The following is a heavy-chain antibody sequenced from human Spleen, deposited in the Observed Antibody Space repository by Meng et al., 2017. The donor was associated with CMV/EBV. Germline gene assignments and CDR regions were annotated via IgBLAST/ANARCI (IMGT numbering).Heavy chain of an antibody. CDR3: ARHKGGESYYYGMDV. D-gene: IGHD3-10*01. J-gene: IGHJ6*02. Sequence: GGSLRLSCAASGFTFSSYEMNWVRQAPGKGLEWVSYITSSGSTVYYADSVKGRFTISRDNAKNSLYLQMNSLRAEDTAVYYCARHKGGESYYYGMDVWGQGTTVTVSS. CDR1: GFTFSSYE. V-gene: IGHV3-48*03. CDR2: ITSSGSTV.